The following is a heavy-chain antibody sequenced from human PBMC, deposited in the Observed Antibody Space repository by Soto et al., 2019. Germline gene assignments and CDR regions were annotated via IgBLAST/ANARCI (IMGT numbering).Heavy chain of an antibody. CDR2: IYYSGTT. CDR1: SASISSSSYT. V-gene: IGHV4-39*01. D-gene: IGHD2-2*01. CDR3: ARLHGYCISSSCHGHYAMDV. Sequence: QLQLQESGPGLVKPSETLSLTCTVSSASISSSSYTWGWIRQPPGKGLEWIGSIYYSGTTYYNPSLNSRVNLSVATSKNQFSLKVTSVTAADTAVYYCARLHGYCISSSCHGHYAMDVWGQGTTVTVSS. J-gene: IGHJ6*02.